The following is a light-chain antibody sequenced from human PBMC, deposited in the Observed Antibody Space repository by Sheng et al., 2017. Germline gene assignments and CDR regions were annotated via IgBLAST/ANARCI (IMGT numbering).Light chain of an antibody. CDR1: QSFGKNY. CDR3: QQYNNWPPVWT. V-gene: IGKV3-20*01. J-gene: IGKJ1*01. CDR2: GAS. Sequence: PGERATLSCRASQSFGKNYLAWYQQKPGQAPRLLISGASTRATGIPDRFSGSGSGTDFTLTISSLEPEDFAVYYCQQYNNWPPVWTFGQGTKVEIK.